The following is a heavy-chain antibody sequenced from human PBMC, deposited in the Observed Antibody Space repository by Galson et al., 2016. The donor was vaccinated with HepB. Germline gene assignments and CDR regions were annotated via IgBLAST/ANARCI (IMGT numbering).Heavy chain of an antibody. Sequence: SLRLSCAASGFTFSGYGMHWVRQAPGKGLEWVAADSRDGRRNWYEDAVKGRFTISRDNSNSMLILQMNSLRADDTAVYYCSRRNEDGPPVGCSVDYWGQGTLVSVSS. CDR2: DSRDGRRN. D-gene: IGHD3-10*02. V-gene: IGHV3-30*03. J-gene: IGHJ4*02. CDR3: SRRNEDGPPVGCSVDY. CDR1: GFTFSGYG.